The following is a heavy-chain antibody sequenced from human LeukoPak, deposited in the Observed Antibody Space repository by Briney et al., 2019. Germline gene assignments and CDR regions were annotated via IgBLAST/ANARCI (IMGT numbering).Heavy chain of an antibody. V-gene: IGHV4-30-2*01. D-gene: IGHD1-26*01. CDR3: ARGFPTSRWFDP. J-gene: IGHJ5*02. CDR1: GGSINSGGYS. Sequence: SETLSLTCAVSGGSINSGGYSWLWIRQPPGKALEWIGYIYHSGNTYYNPSLKSRVTISVDRSKNQFSLKLRSVTAADTAVYYCARGFPTSRWFDPWGQGTLVTVSS. CDR2: IYHSGNT.